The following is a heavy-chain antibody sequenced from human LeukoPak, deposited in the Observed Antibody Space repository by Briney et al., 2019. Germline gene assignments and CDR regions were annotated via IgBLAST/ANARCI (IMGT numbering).Heavy chain of an antibody. CDR3: ARLSYYYDST. V-gene: IGHV4-61*02. J-gene: IGHJ5*02. CDR2: IHTSGST. Sequence: SETLSLTCTVSGGSISSGSYYWSWIRRPAGKGLEWIGRIHTSGSTNQNPSLKSRVTISVDTSKNQFFLKLSSVTAADTAVYYCARLSYYYDSTWGQGTLVTVSS. D-gene: IGHD3-22*01. CDR1: GGSISSGSYY.